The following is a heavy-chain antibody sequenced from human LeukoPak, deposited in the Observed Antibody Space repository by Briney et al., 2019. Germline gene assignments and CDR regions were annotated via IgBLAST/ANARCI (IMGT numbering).Heavy chain of an antibody. D-gene: IGHD3-3*01. CDR2: ISGNAGST. Sequence: GGSLRLSCAASGFTLSSYAMSWVRQAPGKGLEWVSLISGNAGSTYYADSVKGRFTISRDNSKNTLYLQMNSLRAEDTAVYYCAKDGALITIFGVVIIERHFDYWGQGTLVTVSS. CDR3: AKDGALITIFGVVIIERHFDY. J-gene: IGHJ4*02. V-gene: IGHV3-23*01. CDR1: GFTLSSYA.